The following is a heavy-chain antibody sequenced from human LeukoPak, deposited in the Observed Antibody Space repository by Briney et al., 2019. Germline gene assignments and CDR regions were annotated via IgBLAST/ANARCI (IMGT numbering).Heavy chain of an antibody. CDR2: ISSNGVTT. Sequence: TGGSLRLSCAASGFTFSNYVMHWVRQAPGKGLEYVSAISSNGVTTYYAKSFKGRFTISRDNSKNTLYLQMGSLRTEDMAVYYCARGGNNDYDHFDSWGQGTPVTVSS. CDR1: GFTFSNYV. J-gene: IGHJ4*02. D-gene: IGHD5-12*01. CDR3: ARGGNNDYDHFDS. V-gene: IGHV3-64*01.